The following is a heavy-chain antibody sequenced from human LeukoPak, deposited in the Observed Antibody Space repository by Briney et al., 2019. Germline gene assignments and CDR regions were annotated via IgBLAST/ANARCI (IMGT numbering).Heavy chain of an antibody. D-gene: IGHD2-15*01. V-gene: IGHV7-4-1*02. Sequence: ASVKVSCKASGYTFTSYAMNWVRQAPGQGLEWMGWINTNTGNPTYAQGFTGRFVFSLDTSVSTAYLQISSLKAEDTAVYYCARGYCSGGTCPTFIDYWGQGTLVTVSS. CDR3: ARGYCSGGTCPTFIDY. CDR2: INTNTGNP. J-gene: IGHJ4*02. CDR1: GYTFTSYA.